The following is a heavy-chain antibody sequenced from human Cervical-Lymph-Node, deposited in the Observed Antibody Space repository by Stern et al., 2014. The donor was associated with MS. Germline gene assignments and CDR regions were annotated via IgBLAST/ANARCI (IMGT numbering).Heavy chain of an antibody. CDR3: ARDSSTINFDY. CDR2: ITPRTGNP. V-gene: IGHV7-4-1*02. J-gene: IGHJ4*02. Sequence: VQLVQSGSELKMPGASVKVSCKGSGYTFTVYSINWVRQAPGQGLEWMGWITPRTGNPTYAQGFTGRFVFSVDTSVSTAYLQINSLEAEDTAVYYCARDSSTINFDYWGQGSLVTVSS. D-gene: IGHD4/OR15-4a*01. CDR1: GYTFTVYS.